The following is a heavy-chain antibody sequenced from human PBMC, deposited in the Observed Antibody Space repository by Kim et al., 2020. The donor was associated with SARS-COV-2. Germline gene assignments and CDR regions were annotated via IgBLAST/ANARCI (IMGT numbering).Heavy chain of an antibody. CDR2: T. Sequence: TTYNPSLKSRVTISVDTSKNQFSLKLSSVTAADTAVYYCARCRGADYFDYWGQGTLVTVSS. V-gene: IGHV4-59*01. CDR3: ARCRGADYFDY. J-gene: IGHJ4*02. D-gene: IGHD3-16*01.